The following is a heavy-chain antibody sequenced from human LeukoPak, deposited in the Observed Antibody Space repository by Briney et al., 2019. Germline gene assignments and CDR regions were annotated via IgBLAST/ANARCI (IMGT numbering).Heavy chain of an antibody. J-gene: IGHJ4*02. V-gene: IGHV4-34*01. Sequence: TSEPLSLTCAVYGQSFSGYYWSWTRQPPGKGLEWIGEVNHSESTNYNPSLKSRVTISVDTSKNQFSLKLSSVTAADTAVYYCARAGIVTDAARGSVTLDYWGQGTLLTVSS. CDR2: VNHSEST. CDR1: GQSFSGYY. CDR3: ARAGIVTDAARGSVTLDY. D-gene: IGHD1-26*01.